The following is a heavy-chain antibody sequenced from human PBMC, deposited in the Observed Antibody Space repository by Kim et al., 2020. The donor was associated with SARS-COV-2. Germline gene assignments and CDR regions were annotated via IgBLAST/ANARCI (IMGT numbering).Heavy chain of an antibody. J-gene: IGHJ6*02. CDR2: INHSGST. V-gene: IGHV4-34*01. CDR3: ARGGGYSGYDSLLGYYYGMDV. Sequence: SETLSLTCAVYGGSFRGYYWSWIRQPPGKGLEWIGEINHSGSTNYNPSLKSRVTISVDTSKNQFSLKLSSVTAADTAVYYCARGGGYSGYDSLLGYYYGMDVWGQGTTVTVSS. CDR1: GGSFRGYY. D-gene: IGHD5-12*01.